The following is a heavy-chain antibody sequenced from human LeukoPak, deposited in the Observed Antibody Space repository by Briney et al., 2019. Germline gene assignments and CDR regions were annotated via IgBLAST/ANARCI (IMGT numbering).Heavy chain of an antibody. J-gene: IGHJ4*02. CDR1: GGSISSYY. V-gene: IGHV4-59*01. CDR2: IYYSGST. CDR3: ATVRRDILTGYYLDY. Sequence: SETLSLTCNVSGGSISSYYWSWIRQSPGKGLEWIGYIYYSGSTNYNPSLKSRVTISLDTSKNQFSLKLSSVTAADTAVYYCATVRRDILTGYYLDYWGQGTLVTVSS. D-gene: IGHD3-9*01.